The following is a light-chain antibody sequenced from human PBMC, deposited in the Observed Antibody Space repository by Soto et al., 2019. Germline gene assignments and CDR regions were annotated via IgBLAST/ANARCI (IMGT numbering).Light chain of an antibody. CDR1: SSDVGGYDY. J-gene: IGLJ2*01. V-gene: IGLV2-14*03. Sequence: QSALTQPASVSGSPGQSITVSCTGSSSDVGGYDYVSWYRQHPGKAPKLMIYDVSNRPSGVSNRFSGSKSGNTASLTISGLQAEDEADYYCSSYTSSNTYVVFGGGTKVTVL. CDR3: SSYTSSNTYVV. CDR2: DVS.